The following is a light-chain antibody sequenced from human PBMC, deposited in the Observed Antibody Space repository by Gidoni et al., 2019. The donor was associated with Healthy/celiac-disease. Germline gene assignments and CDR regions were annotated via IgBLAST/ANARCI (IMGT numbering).Light chain of an antibody. CDR3: QQYNSPWT. Sequence: DIQMTQSPSTLSASVGDRVTITCRASQSISSWLAWYQQKPGKAPKLLIYKASSLESGVPSRFSGSGSGTEFTLTISRLQPDDFATYYCQQYNSPWTFGQXTKVEIK. CDR2: KAS. V-gene: IGKV1-5*03. CDR1: QSISSW. J-gene: IGKJ1*01.